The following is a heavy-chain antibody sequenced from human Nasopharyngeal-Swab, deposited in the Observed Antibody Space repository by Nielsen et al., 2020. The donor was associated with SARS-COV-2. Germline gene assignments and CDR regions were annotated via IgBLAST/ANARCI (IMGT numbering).Heavy chain of an antibody. CDR1: GFTISSYY. CDR2: IYSGGST. V-gene: IGHV3-53*04. D-gene: IGHD6-13*01. Sequence: GGSLRLSCAASGFTISSYYMSWVRQAPGKGLEWVSVIYSGGSTFYADSVEGRFTISRHNSKNTLYLQMNSLRPEDTAIYYCARDLSLYCSTPTNGMEVWGQGTTVTVSS. CDR3: ARDLSLYCSTPTNGMEV. J-gene: IGHJ6*02.